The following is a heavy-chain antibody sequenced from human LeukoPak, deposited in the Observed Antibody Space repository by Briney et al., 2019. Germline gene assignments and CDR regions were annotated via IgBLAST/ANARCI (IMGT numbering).Heavy chain of an antibody. Sequence: GGSLRLSCAASGFTFSSYAMSWVRQAPGKGLEWVSAISGSGGSTYYADSVMGRFTISRDNSKNTLYLQMNSLRAEDTAVYYCAGAVAGSMDYWGQGTLVTVSS. CDR1: GFTFSSYA. D-gene: IGHD6-19*01. V-gene: IGHV3-23*01. CDR3: AGAVAGSMDY. CDR2: ISGSGGST. J-gene: IGHJ4*02.